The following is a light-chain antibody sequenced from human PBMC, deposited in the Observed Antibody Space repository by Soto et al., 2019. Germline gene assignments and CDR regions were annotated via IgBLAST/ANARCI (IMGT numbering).Light chain of an antibody. CDR2: GAS. Sequence: ESVLTQSPGTLSLSPGESATLSCRASQSVSSSYLAWYQQKPGQAPRLLIYGASSRATGIPDRFSGSGSGTDFTLTISRLEPEDFAVYYCQQYGSSPGTFGQGTKVEIK. CDR3: QQYGSSPGT. V-gene: IGKV3-20*01. J-gene: IGKJ1*01. CDR1: QSVSSSY.